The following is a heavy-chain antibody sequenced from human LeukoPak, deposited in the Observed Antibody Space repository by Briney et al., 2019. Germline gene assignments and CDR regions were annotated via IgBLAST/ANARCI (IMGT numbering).Heavy chain of an antibody. CDR2: ISSSSSTI. Sequence: GGSLRLSCAASGFTFSSYSMNWVRQAPGKGLEWVSYISSSSSTIYYADSVKGRFTISRDNAKNSLCLQMNSLRAEDTAVYYCARDAPNSSGSLDYWGQGTLVTVSS. D-gene: IGHD6-19*01. J-gene: IGHJ4*02. CDR3: ARDAPNSSGSLDY. V-gene: IGHV3-48*04. CDR1: GFTFSSYS.